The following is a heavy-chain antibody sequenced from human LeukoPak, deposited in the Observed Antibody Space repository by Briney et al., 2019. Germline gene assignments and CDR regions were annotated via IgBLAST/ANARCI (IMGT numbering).Heavy chain of an antibody. CDR1: GFTFSTYG. CDR3: ARDPPRHSGWSYYYYGMDV. D-gene: IGHD6-19*01. Sequence: PGGSLRLSCAASGFTFSTYGLNWVRQAPGKGLEWVSYISSSSSTIYYADSVKGRFTISRDNAKNSLYLQMNSLRAEDTAVYYCARDPPRHSGWSYYYYGMDVWGQGTTVTVSS. V-gene: IGHV3-48*04. CDR2: ISSSSSTI. J-gene: IGHJ6*02.